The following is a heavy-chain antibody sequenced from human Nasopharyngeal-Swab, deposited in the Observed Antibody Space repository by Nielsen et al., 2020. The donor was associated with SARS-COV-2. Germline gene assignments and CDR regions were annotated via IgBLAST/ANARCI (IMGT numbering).Heavy chain of an antibody. D-gene: IGHD6-19*01. V-gene: IGHV1-18*01. CDR1: GYTFLNYG. CDR3: ARDPSGWGAYSDY. J-gene: IGHJ4*02. Sequence: ASVKVSCKASGYTFLNYGIFWVRQAPGQGLECMGWISPYNGNTNYAQTVQGRVTMTTDTSTTTAYMELRSLRSDDTAVYYCARDPSGWGAYSDYWGQGTLVTVSS. CDR2: ISPYNGNT.